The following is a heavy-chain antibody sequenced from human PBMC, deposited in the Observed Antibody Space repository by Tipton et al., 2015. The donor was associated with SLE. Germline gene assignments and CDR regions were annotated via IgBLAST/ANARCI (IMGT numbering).Heavy chain of an antibody. CDR1: GGSISSYY. V-gene: IGHV4-59*01. CDR3: AVWGRGYYFDY. D-gene: IGHD7-27*01. CDR2: IHYSGST. Sequence: TLSLTCTVSGGSISSYYWSWIRQPPGKGLEWIGYIHYSGSTDYNPSLKSRVTISVDTSKNQFSLKLSSVTAADTAVYYCAVWGRGYYFDYWGQGTLVTVSS. J-gene: IGHJ4*02.